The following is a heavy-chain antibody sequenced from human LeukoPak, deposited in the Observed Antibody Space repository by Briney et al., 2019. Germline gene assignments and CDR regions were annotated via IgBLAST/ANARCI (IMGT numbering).Heavy chain of an antibody. CDR1: GGTFSSYA. Sequence: GASVKVSCKASGGTFSSYAISWVRQAPGQGLEWMGGIIPIFGTANYAQKFQGRVTITADKSTSTAYMELSSLRSEDTAVYYCARSGNWNHDVSRFDPWGQGTLVTVSS. V-gene: IGHV1-69*06. D-gene: IGHD1-1*01. J-gene: IGHJ5*02. CDR3: ARSGNWNHDVSRFDP. CDR2: IIPIFGTA.